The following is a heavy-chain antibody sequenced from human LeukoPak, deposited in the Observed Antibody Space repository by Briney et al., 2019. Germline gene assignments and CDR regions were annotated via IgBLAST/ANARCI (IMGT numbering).Heavy chain of an antibody. CDR3: AKSVFFLVPAAIGGAYYFDY. J-gene: IGHJ4*02. CDR1: GFTFSSYA. Sequence: GGSLRLSCAASGFTFSSYAMSWVRQAPGKGLEWVSAISGSGGSTYYADSVKGRFTISRDNSKNTLYLQMNSLRAEDTAVSSCAKSVFFLVPAAIGGAYYFDYWGQGTLVTVSS. CDR2: ISGSGGST. V-gene: IGHV3-23*01. D-gene: IGHD2-2*02.